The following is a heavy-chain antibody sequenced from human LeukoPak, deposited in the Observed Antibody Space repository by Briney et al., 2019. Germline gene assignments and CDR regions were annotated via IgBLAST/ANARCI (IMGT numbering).Heavy chain of an antibody. V-gene: IGHV3-66*01. CDR2: IYSGGST. Sequence: GGSLRLSCAASGFTVSSNYMSWVRQAPGKGLEWVSVIYSGGSTYYADSVKGRFTISRDNSKNTLYLQMNSLRAEDTAVYYCARVEEYYYGSGSPSYYWGQGTLVTVSS. CDR1: GFTVSSNY. D-gene: IGHD3-10*01. CDR3: ARVEEYYYGSGSPSYY. J-gene: IGHJ4*02.